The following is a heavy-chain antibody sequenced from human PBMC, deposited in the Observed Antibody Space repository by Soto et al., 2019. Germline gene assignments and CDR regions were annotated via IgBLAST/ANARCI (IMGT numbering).Heavy chain of an antibody. D-gene: IGHD6-13*01. J-gene: IGHJ6*02. CDR2: IWYDGSNK. Sequence: QVQLVESGGGVVQPGRSLRLSCAASGFTFSSYGMHWVRQAPGKGLEWVAVIWYDGSNKYYADSVKGRFTISRDNSKNTLYLQMNSLRAEDTAVYYCARDSAYSSSWWDYYYYYGMDVWGQGTTVTVSS. V-gene: IGHV3-33*01. CDR1: GFTFSSYG. CDR3: ARDSAYSSSWWDYYYYYGMDV.